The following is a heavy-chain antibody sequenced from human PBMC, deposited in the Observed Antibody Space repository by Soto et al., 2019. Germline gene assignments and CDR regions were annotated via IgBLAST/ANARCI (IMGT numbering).Heavy chain of an antibody. Sequence: QVQLVQSGAEVKRPGSSVKVSCESSGATFNSYVISWVRQAPGQGLEWMGGIIPIIGVTHYAQKFQGRVTISALSSTGTAYMELTNLGFEDAAIYYCARESLGAKWADPWGQGTVVTVSS. CDR2: IIPIIGVT. CDR3: ARESLGAKWADP. D-gene: IGHD1-26*01. J-gene: IGHJ5*02. V-gene: IGHV1-69*17. CDR1: GATFNSYV.